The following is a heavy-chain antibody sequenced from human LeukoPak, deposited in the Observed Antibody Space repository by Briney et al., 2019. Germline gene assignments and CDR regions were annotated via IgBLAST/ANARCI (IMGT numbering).Heavy chain of an antibody. J-gene: IGHJ4*02. CDR2: ISSSSSYT. CDR3: ARVSCSGGSCYYFDC. D-gene: IGHD2-15*01. Sequence: GSLRLSCAASRFTFSDYYMSWIRQAPGKGLEWVSYISSSSSYTNYADSVKGRFTISRDNAKNSLYLQMNSLRAEDTAVYYCARVSCSGGSCYYFDCWGQGTLVTVSS. V-gene: IGHV3-11*06. CDR1: RFTFSDYY.